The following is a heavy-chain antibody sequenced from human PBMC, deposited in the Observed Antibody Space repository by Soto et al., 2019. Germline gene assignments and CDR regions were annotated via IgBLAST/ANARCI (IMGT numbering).Heavy chain of an antibody. Sequence: QVTLKESGPVLVKPTETLTLTCTVSGFSLSNARLGVSWIRQPPGKALEWLAHIFSNDEKSYSTSLKSRLTISKDTSKSQVVLTMTNMDPVDTATYYCARTPGIAVANNWFDPWGQGTLVTVSS. V-gene: IGHV2-26*01. CDR1: GFSLSNARLG. CDR2: IFSNDEK. D-gene: IGHD6-19*01. J-gene: IGHJ5*02. CDR3: ARTPGIAVANNWFDP.